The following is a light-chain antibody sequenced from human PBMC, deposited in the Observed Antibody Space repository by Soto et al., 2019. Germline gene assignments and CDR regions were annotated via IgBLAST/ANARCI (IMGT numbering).Light chain of an antibody. CDR3: QQYGSSLFT. J-gene: IGKJ5*01. V-gene: IGKV3-20*01. Sequence: EIVLTQSPPTLSSFPGDRVPLSWRASQYINTRLAWYQHRPGQAPRLLIYQTSIRAAGIPARFSASGSGTDFTLTISRLEPEDFAVYYCQQYGSSLFTFGQGTRLEIK. CDR2: QTS. CDR1: QYINTR.